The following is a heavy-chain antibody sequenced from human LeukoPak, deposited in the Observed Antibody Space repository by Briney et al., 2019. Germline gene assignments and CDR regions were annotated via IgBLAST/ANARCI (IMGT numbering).Heavy chain of an antibody. V-gene: IGHV1-8*01. J-gene: IGHJ4*02. D-gene: IGHD3-10*01. CDR3: ASRFGELSPDY. CDR1: GYTFTSYD. Sequence: ASVKVSCKASGYTFTSYDINRVRQATGQGLEWMGWMNPNSGNTGYAQKFQGRVTITADKSTSTAYMELSSLRSEDTAVYYCASRFGELSPDYWGQGNLVTVSS. CDR2: MNPNSGNT.